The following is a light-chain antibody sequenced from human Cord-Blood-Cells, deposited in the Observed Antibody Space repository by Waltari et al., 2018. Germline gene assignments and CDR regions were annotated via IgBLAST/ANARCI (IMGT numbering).Light chain of an antibody. CDR2: DVS. CDR3: CSYAGSYNVV. Sequence: QSALTQPRSVSGSPGQSVTISCTGTSSDVGGYNYGSWYQQPPGKAPKLMIDDVSKRPSGVPDRFSGSKSGNTASLTISGLQAEDEADYYCCSYAGSYNVVFGGGTKLTVL. V-gene: IGLV2-11*01. CDR1: SSDVGGYNY. J-gene: IGLJ2*01.